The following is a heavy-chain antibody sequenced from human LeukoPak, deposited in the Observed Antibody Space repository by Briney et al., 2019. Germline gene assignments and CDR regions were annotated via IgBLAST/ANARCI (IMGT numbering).Heavy chain of an antibody. CDR2: ISGSGGST. Sequence: GGSLRLSCAASGFTFSSYAMSWVRQAPGKGLEWVSAISGSGGSTYYADSVTGRFTISRDNSKNTLYLQMNSLRAEDTAVYYCAKDNGPPSTMDYWGQGTLVTVSS. D-gene: IGHD4/OR15-4a*01. V-gene: IGHV3-23*01. CDR3: AKDNGPPSTMDY. J-gene: IGHJ4*02. CDR1: GFTFSSYA.